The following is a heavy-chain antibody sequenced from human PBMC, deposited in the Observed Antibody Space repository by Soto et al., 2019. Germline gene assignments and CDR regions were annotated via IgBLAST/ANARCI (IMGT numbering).Heavy chain of an antibody. V-gene: IGHV3-74*01. CDR3: ARGPYGDYEGGY. CDR2: INSDGSST. J-gene: IGHJ4*02. D-gene: IGHD4-17*01. CDR1: GFTFSSYW. Sequence: GGSLRLSCAASGFTFSSYWMHWVRQAPAKGLVWFSRINSDGSSTSYADSVKGRFTTSRDNAKNTLYLQMNSLRAEDTAVYYCARGPYGDYEGGYWGQGTLVTVSS.